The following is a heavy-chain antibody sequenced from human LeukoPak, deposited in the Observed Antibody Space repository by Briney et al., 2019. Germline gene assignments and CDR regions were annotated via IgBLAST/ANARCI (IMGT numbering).Heavy chain of an antibody. CDR1: GGTFSSYA. CDR3: AIKYCSGGSCYNYYYYMDV. V-gene: IGHV1-69*05. J-gene: IGHJ6*03. CDR2: IIPIFGTA. Sequence: SVNVSCKASGGTFSSYAISWVRQAPGQGLEWMGGIIPIFGTANYAQKFQGRVTITTDESTSTAYMELSSLRSEDTAVYYCAIKYCSGGSCYNYYYYMDVWGKGTTVTVSS. D-gene: IGHD2-15*01.